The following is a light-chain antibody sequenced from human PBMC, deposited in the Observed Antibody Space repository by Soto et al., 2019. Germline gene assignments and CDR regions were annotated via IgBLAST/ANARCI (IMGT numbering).Light chain of an antibody. CDR2: DAS. CDR1: ESVGYH. CDR3: QQCGGSLPFT. V-gene: IGKV3-20*01. Sequence: VLTLSPPTLSLSRGNRDTLSCSASESVGYHLAWYQQKPGQAPRLLIYDASSRATGIPDRFSGSGSGTDFTLTISRLESEDFAVYFCQQCGGSLPFTFGQGTRLEIK. J-gene: IGKJ5*01.